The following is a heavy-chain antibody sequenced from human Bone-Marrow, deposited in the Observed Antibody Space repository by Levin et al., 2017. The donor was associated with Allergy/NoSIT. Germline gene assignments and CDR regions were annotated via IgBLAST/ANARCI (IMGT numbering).Heavy chain of an antibody. J-gene: IGHJ4*02. CDR1: ADSYSRGSHY. CDR2: IFYRGKT. V-gene: IGHV4-61*01. D-gene: IGHD6-19*01. CDR3: ARAPQYLNGWNGCFDS. Sequence: SETLSLTCTVSADSYSRGSHYWTWIRQPPGKTLEWIGHIFYRGKTDYNPSLASRVTISEDTSTKQCSLKLTSVSAADTAVYFCARAPQYLNGWNGCFDSWGKGILVIVSS.